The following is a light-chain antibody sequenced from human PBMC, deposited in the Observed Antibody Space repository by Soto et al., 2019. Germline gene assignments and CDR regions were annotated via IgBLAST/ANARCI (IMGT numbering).Light chain of an antibody. V-gene: IGKV1-33*01. CDR2: DAS. CDR1: HDITSY. CDR3: QKCDYLPI. J-gene: IGKJ3*01. Sequence: DIQMTQSPSSLSASVGDRVTITCQASHDITSYLNWYQHKPGKAPKLLIYDASILEAGVPSRFSGSGSWTDFTFPIRSLQPEDVATYYCQKCDYLPIFGPGTTVDFK.